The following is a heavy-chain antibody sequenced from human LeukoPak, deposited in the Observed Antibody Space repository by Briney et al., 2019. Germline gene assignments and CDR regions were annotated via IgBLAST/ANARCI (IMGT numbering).Heavy chain of an antibody. CDR1: GGSISSSIYY. D-gene: IGHD4-23*01. CDR2: IYYSGST. J-gene: IGHJ4*02. V-gene: IGHV4-39*01. CDR3: ARQGDGGRAYDH. Sequence: SETLSLTGTVSGGSISSSIYYWGWVRQPPGKGLEWIGSIYYSGSTYYNPSLRSRVTISEDTSKNQISLKLTSVTAADTAVYYCARQGDGGRAYDHWGQGTLVTVSS.